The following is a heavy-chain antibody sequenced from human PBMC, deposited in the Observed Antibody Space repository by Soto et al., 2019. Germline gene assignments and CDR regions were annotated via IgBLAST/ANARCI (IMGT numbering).Heavy chain of an antibody. Sequence: ASVQVSSRASGYTFTPYYLHWVRQAPGQGLEWMGIINPSGGSTNYAQRFQGRVTMTSDTSTSTVYMELSSLRADDTAVYYCARVVVPTTATTSNWFDPWGQGTLVTVSS. CDR3: ARVVVPTTATTSNWFDP. CDR1: GYTFTPYY. V-gene: IGHV1-46*01. CDR2: INPSGGST. J-gene: IGHJ5*02. D-gene: IGHD4-17*01.